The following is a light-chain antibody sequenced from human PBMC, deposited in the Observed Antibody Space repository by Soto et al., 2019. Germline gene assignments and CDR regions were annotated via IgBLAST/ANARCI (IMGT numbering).Light chain of an antibody. Sequence: QSALTQPASVSGSPGQSITISCTGTSSDVGSYNLVSWYQQHPGKAPKLMIYEGSKRPSGVSNRFSGSKSGNTASLRISGLQAEDEADYYCWSYAGRSTVIFGGGTKVTVL. J-gene: IGLJ2*01. V-gene: IGLV2-23*01. CDR3: WSYAGRSTVI. CDR2: EGS. CDR1: SSDVGSYNL.